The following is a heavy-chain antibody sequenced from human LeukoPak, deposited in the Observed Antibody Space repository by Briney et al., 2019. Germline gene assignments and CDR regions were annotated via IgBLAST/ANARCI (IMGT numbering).Heavy chain of an antibody. Sequence: PGGSLRLSCAASGFTFSSSAMSWVRQAPGKGLEWVSIISDTGGSTYSADSVKGRFTISRDNSKNTLFLQMNSLRAEDTAVYYCARALVGAFDYWGQGTLVTVSS. J-gene: IGHJ4*02. CDR3: ARALVGAFDY. V-gene: IGHV3-23*01. CDR1: GFTFSSSA. D-gene: IGHD1-26*01. CDR2: ISDTGGST.